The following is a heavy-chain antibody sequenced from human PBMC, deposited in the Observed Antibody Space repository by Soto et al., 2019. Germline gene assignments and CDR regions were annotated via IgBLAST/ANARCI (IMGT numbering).Heavy chain of an antibody. CDR2: ISYDGSNK. V-gene: IGHV3-30-3*01. D-gene: IGHD6-13*01. CDR3: ARVFYRYSRSPHDAFDI. J-gene: IGHJ3*02. Sequence: GGSLRLSCAASGFTFSSYAMHWVRQAPGKGLEWVAVISYDGSNKYYADSVKGRFTISRDNSKNTLYLQMNSLRAEDTAVYYCARVFYRYSRSPHDAFDIWGQGIMVTVS. CDR1: GFTFSSYA.